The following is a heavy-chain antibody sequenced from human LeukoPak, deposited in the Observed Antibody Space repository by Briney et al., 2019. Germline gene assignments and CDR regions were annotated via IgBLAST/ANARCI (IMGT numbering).Heavy chain of an antibody. V-gene: IGHV3-20*04. CDR2: INWNGGST. D-gene: IGHD3-22*01. J-gene: IGHJ3*02. CDR1: GFTFDDYG. CDR3: ARAGDYYDSSGYYADAFDI. Sequence: GGSLRLSCAASGFTFDDYGMSWVRQAPGKGLEWVSGINWNGGSTGYADSVKGRFTISRDNAKNSLYPQMNSLRAEDTALYYCARAGDYYDSSGYYADAFDIWGQGTMVTVSS.